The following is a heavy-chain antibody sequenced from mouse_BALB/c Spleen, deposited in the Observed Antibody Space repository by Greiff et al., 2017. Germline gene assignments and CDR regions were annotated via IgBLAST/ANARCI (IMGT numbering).Heavy chain of an antibody. J-gene: IGHJ2*01. CDR2: ISYDGSN. D-gene: IGHD2-4*01. CDR1: GYSITSGYY. CDR3: AREGGYDYEYYFDY. V-gene: IGHV3-6*02. Sequence: EVQLQQSGPGLVKPSQSLSLTCSVTGYSITSGYYWNWIRQFPGNKLEWMGYISYDGSNNYNPSLKNRISITRDTSKNQFFLKLNSVTTEDTATYYCAREGGYDYEYYFDYWGQGTTLTVSS.